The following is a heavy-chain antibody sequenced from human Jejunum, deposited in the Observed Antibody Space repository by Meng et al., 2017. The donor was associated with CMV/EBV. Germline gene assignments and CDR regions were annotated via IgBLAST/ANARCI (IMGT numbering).Heavy chain of an antibody. CDR3: AKVGSYNHLDY. CDR1: GFPFRTYG. J-gene: IGHJ4*02. V-gene: IGHV3-23*01. CDR2: ISGSGTNT. Sequence: AASGFPFRTYGMSWVRQAPGKGLEWVSTISGSGTNTYYADSVKGRFTIFRDNSKNTLFLQMNSLRAEDTAAYYCAKVGSYNHLDYWGQGPLVTVSS. D-gene: IGHD1-14*01.